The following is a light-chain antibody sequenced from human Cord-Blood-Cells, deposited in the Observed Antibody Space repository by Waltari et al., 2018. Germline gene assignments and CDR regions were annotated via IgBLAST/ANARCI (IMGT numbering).Light chain of an antibody. Sequence: SYELTQPPSVSVSPGQTASNTCPGDTLGDKYACWYQQKPGPSPVLVIYQDSKRPSGIPERFAGSNSGNTATLTISGTQAMDEADYYCQAWDSSTAVFGGGTKLTVL. J-gene: IGLJ2*01. CDR2: QDS. CDR3: QAWDSSTAV. CDR1: TLGDKY. V-gene: IGLV3-1*01.